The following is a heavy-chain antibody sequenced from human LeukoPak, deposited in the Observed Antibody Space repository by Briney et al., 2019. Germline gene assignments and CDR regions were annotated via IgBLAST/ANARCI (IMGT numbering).Heavy chain of an antibody. CDR1: GGSFSSGGYY. CDR3: ARDLGGLGKIDY. CDR2: IFYSGTT. Sequence: SQTLSLTCTVSGGSFSSGGYYWSWIRQHPGKGLEWIGYIFYSGTTYHNPSLKSRVIISVDASKNQFSLRLSSVTAADTAVYYCARDLGGLGKIDYWGQGTLVTVSS. J-gene: IGHJ4*02. D-gene: IGHD7-27*01. V-gene: IGHV4-31*03.